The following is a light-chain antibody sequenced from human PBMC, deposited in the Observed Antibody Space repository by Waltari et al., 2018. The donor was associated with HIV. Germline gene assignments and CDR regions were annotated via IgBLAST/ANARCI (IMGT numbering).Light chain of an antibody. CDR2: EVS. Sequence: QSALTQPRSVSGSPGQSVTISCTGTSSDIGGYNYVPCYQQHPGKAPKLMIYEVSKGPSGVPDRFAGSKSGNTASLTIAGLQAEDEADYYCCSYAGRRVVCGGGTKLTVL. CDR1: SSDIGGYNY. J-gene: IGLJ2*01. CDR3: CSYAGRRVV. V-gene: IGLV2-11*01.